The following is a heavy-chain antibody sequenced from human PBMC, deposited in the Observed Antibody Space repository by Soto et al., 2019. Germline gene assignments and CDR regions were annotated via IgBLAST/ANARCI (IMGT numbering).Heavy chain of an antibody. J-gene: IGHJ6*03. D-gene: IGHD4-17*01. CDR1: GFTFSSYW. CDR2: INSDGSST. CDR3: ARGTHDYGVAGIYYYYCYMDV. Sequence: EVQLVESGGGLVQPGGSLRLSCAASGFTFSSYWMHWVRQAPGKGLVWVSRINSDGSSTSYADSVKGRFTISRDNAKNTLYLQMNRLRAEDTAVYYCARGTHDYGVAGIYYYYCYMDVWGKGTTVTVSS. V-gene: IGHV3-74*01.